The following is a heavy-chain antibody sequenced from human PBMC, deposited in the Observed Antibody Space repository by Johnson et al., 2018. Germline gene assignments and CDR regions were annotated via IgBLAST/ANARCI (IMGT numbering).Heavy chain of an antibody. Sequence: QVQLVESGAEVKKPGSSXKVSCKASGGTFSSYALNWVRQAPGQGLEWMGGIIPMFDTTKYAKKFQGRVTFTADEASTKAYMELSGLTSEDTAIYYCARDGQAFDIWGQGTMVTVSS. CDR1: GGTFSSYA. CDR3: ARDGQAFDI. J-gene: IGHJ3*02. CDR2: IIPMFDTT. V-gene: IGHV1-69*01.